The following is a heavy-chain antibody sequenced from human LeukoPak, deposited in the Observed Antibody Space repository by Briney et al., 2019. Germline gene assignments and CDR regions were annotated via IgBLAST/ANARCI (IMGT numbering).Heavy chain of an antibody. CDR3: ARGQYYYDSSGYHDAFDI. Sequence: ASVKVSCKASGYTFTSYDINWVRQATGQGLEWMGWMNPNSGNTGYAQKFQGRVTITRNTSISTAYMELSSLRSEDTAVYYCARGQYYYDSSGYHDAFDIWGQGTMVTVSS. CDR2: MNPNSGNT. CDR1: GYTFTSYD. D-gene: IGHD3-22*01. J-gene: IGHJ3*02. V-gene: IGHV1-8*03.